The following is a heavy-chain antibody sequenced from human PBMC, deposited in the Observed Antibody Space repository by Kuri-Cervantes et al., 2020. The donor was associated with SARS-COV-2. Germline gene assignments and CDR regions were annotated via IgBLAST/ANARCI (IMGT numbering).Heavy chain of an antibody. J-gene: IGHJ4*02. V-gene: IGHV3-30*02. D-gene: IGHD1-1*01. CDR3: AKDSLLEVKFDY. CDR1: GFTFGDSG. Sequence: GESLKISCEASGFTFGDSGMHWVRQTPGKGLEWVAFIMYDANNIKYADSVKGRFTISRDNSKNTLYLQMNSLRAEDTAVYYCAKDSLLEVKFDYWGQGTLVTVSS. CDR2: IMYDANNI.